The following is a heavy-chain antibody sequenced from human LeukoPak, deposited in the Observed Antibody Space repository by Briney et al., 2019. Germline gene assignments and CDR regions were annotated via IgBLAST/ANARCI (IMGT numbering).Heavy chain of an antibody. CDR3: ARRQGYADYDLGAFDI. D-gene: IGHD3-16*01. J-gene: IGHJ3*02. Sequence: SETLSLTCTVSGGSIRSYYWSWIRLPPGKGLEWIGYIYYSGITKYNPSLKSRVTISVDTSRNQVSLKLNSVTAADTAVYYCARRQGYADYDLGAFDIWGQGTMVAVSS. CDR1: GGSIRSYY. V-gene: IGHV4-59*01. CDR2: IYYSGIT.